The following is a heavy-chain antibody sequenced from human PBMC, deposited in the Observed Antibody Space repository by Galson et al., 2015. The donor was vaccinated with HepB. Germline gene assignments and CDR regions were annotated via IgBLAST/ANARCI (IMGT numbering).Heavy chain of an antibody. CDR1: GFIVSDNY. CDR3: ARGRDDSSGYYYGDHHDAFDI. J-gene: IGHJ3*02. D-gene: IGHD3-22*01. V-gene: IGHV3-66*01. Sequence: SLRLSCAASGFIVSDNYMSWVRQAPGKGLEWLSVIYSGGTRFYPDFVRGRFTISRDNSKNTLYLQMNSLRVEDTAVYYCARGRDDSSGYYYGDHHDAFDIWGHGTMVTVSS. CDR2: IYSGGTR.